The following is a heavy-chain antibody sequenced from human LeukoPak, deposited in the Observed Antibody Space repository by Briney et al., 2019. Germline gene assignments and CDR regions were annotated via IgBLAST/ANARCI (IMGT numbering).Heavy chain of an antibody. J-gene: IGHJ5*02. CDR2: IYTNGST. V-gene: IGHV4-61*02. Sequence: SETLSLTCTVSGGSISSGNYYWSWIRQPAGKGLEWIGRIYTNGSTNYNPSLTSRVTISVDTSKNQFSLKLSSVTAADTAVYYCARGVGGYCSGGSCYSAPNWFDPWGQGTLVIVSS. D-gene: IGHD2-15*01. CDR3: ARGVGGYCSGGSCYSAPNWFDP. CDR1: GGSISSGNYY.